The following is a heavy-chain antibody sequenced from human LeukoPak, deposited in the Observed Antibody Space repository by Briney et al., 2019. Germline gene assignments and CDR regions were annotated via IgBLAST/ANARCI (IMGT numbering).Heavy chain of an antibody. CDR2: INPNSGGT. J-gene: IGHJ3*02. D-gene: IGHD2-21*02. CDR1: GYTFTGYY. CDR3: ATQYCGGDCYSSIYHAFDI. Sequence: ASVKASCKASGYTFTGYYMHWVRQAPGQGLEWMGWINPNSGGTNYAQKFQGRVTMTRDTSISTAYMELNRLRSDDTAVYYCATQYCGGDCYSSIYHAFDIWGQGTMVTVSS. V-gene: IGHV1-2*02.